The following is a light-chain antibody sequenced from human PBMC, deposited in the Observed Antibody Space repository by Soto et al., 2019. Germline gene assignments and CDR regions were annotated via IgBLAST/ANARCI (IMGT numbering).Light chain of an antibody. CDR1: QSISSN. V-gene: IGKV3-15*01. Sequence: EIVMTQSPATLSVSPGERATLSCRASQSISSNLAWYQQKPGQAPRLLIYGASTRATGIPARFSGSGSGTEFTRSISGLQPEDFAVYYCQQYNNWPPLTYGGGTKVEIK. CDR2: GAS. J-gene: IGKJ4*01. CDR3: QQYNNWPPLT.